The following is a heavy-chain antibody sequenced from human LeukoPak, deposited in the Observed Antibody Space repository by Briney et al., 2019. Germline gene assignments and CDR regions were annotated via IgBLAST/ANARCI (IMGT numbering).Heavy chain of an antibody. V-gene: IGHV3-7*01. CDR1: GFTFSSYW. J-gene: IGHJ6*03. CDR3: ARDLSTDYYYYYMDV. Sequence: GGSLRLSCVVSGFTFSSYWVHWVRQAPGKGLEWVANIHPDGYEEYYADSVRGRFTISRDYATNSLYLQMNTLRAEDTAVYYCARDLSTDYYYYYMDVWGKGTTVTVSS. D-gene: IGHD2/OR15-2a*01. CDR2: IHPDGYEE.